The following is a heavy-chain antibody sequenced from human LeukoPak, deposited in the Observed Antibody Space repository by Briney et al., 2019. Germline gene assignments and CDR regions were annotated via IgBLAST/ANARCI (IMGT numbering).Heavy chain of an antibody. V-gene: IGHV1-2*02. J-gene: IGHJ6*03. CDR2: INPNSGGT. D-gene: IGHD6-6*01. CDR1: GYTFTVYY. Sequence: ASVKVSCKASGYTFTVYYMHWVRQAPGQGLEWMGWINPNSGGTNYAQKFQGRVTMTRDTSISTAYMELSRLRSDDTAVYYCARDYQAARPTLNYYMDVWGKGTTVTVSS. CDR3: ARDYQAARPTLNYYMDV.